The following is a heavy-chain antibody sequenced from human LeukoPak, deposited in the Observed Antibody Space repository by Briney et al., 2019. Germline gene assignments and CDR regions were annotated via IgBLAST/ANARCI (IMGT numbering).Heavy chain of an antibody. D-gene: IGHD1-26*01. CDR1: GGTFSSYA. CDR3: AAVGLQLLNHNFDY. CDR2: IVVGSGNT. Sequence: GASVKVSCKASGGTFSSYAISWVRQAPGQRLEWIGWIVVGSGNTNYAQKFQERVTITRDMSTSTAYMELSSLRSEDTAVYYCAAVGLQLLNHNFDYWGQGTLVTVSS. J-gene: IGHJ4*02. V-gene: IGHV1-58*02.